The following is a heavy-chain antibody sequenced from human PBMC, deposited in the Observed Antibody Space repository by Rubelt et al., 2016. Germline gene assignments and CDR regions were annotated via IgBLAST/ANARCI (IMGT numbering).Heavy chain of an antibody. J-gene: IGHJ3*02. Sequence: GGSISSYYWSWIRQPPGKGLEWIGYISYTGNTNYNSSLQSRATISADTSKNQFSLRLSSVTAADTAVYYCAGLWIVGTANTFDIWGQGTMVAVSS. CDR3: AGLWIVGTANTFDI. CDR2: ISYTGNT. D-gene: IGHD1-26*01. V-gene: IGHV4-59*08. CDR1: GGSISSYY.